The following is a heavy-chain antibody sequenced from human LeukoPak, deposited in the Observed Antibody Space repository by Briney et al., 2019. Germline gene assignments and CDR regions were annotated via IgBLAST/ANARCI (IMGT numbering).Heavy chain of an antibody. Sequence: GGSLRLSCAASGLTFSRYAMSWVRQAPGKGLERVSSIVASGTGKYYADSVKGRFTISRDNSKNTVYLQINSLRAEDTALYYCAKEGSSDWYGRRFDYWGQGTLVTVSS. D-gene: IGHD6-19*01. V-gene: IGHV3-23*01. CDR3: AKEGSSDWYGRRFDY. CDR2: IVASGTGK. CDR1: GLTFSRYA. J-gene: IGHJ4*02.